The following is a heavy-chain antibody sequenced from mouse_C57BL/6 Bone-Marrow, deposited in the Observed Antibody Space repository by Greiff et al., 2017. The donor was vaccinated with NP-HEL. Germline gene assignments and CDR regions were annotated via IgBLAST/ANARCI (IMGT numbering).Heavy chain of an antibody. CDR2: IYPGDGDT. J-gene: IGHJ1*03. CDR1: GYAFSSSW. D-gene: IGHD1-1*01. V-gene: IGHV1-82*01. Sequence: QVQLQQSGPELVKPGASVKISCKASGYAFSSSWMNWVKQRPGKGLEWLGRIYPGDGDTNYNGKFKGKATMTVDKSSSTTYMQLSSLTSEDSAVYYFARRNYGNWYFDVWGTGTTVTVSS. CDR3: ARRNYGNWYFDV.